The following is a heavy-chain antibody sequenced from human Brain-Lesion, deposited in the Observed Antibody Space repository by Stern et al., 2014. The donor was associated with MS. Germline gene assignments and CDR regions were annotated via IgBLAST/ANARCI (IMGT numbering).Heavy chain of an antibody. V-gene: IGHV1-2*04. CDR2: INPKGGGT. J-gene: IGHJ4*02. Sequence: VQLVESGAEVKKPGASVKVSCKASGYTFTGYYMHWGRLAPGQGLERGGWINPKGGGTNYAQKFQGWVTMTRDTSINTAYMELSRLRSDDTAVYYCATYYYDSTGYNDFWGQGTLVTVSS. CDR3: ATYYYDSTGYNDF. CDR1: GYTFTGYY. D-gene: IGHD3-22*01.